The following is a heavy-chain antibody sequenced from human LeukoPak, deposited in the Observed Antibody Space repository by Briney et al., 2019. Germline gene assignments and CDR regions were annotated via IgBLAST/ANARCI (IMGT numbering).Heavy chain of an antibody. CDR2: ISYSGST. D-gene: IGHD3-10*01. CDR3: AAICFGNLAIDY. V-gene: IGHV4-61*01. J-gene: IGHJ4*02. CDR1: GGAVTSNSYY. Sequence: SETLSLTCTVSGGAVTSNSYYWSRLRQPPGTGLEWIGYISYSGSTNYNPSLKSRITISVDTSKNQFSLKLTSVTAADTAVYYCAAICFGNLAIDYWGQGTLVTVSS.